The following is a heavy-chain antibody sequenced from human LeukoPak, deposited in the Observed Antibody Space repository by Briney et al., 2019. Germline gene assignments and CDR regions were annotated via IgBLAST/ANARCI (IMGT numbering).Heavy chain of an antibody. CDR1: GGSISSGDYY. Sequence: SETLSLTCTVSGGSISSGDYYWSWIRQPPGKGLEWIGYIYYSGSTYYNPSLKSRVTMSVDTSKNQFSLKLSSVTAADTAVYYCARVSSAGIWDYWGQGALVTVSS. CDR3: ARVSSAGIWDY. V-gene: IGHV4-30-4*01. D-gene: IGHD6-19*01. CDR2: IYYSGST. J-gene: IGHJ4*02.